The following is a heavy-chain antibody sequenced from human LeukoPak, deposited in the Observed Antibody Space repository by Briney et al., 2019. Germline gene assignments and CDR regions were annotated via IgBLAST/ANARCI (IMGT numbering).Heavy chain of an antibody. Sequence: GESLKISCKGSGYSFTSYWIGWVRQMPGKGLEWMGIIYPGDSDTRYSPSFQGRVTISADKSISTAYLQWSSLKASDTAMYYCATQNCSSTSCYTGDGAFDIWGQGTMVTVSS. D-gene: IGHD2-2*02. J-gene: IGHJ3*02. CDR2: IYPGDSDT. CDR3: ATQNCSSTSCYTGDGAFDI. V-gene: IGHV5-51*01. CDR1: GYSFTSYW.